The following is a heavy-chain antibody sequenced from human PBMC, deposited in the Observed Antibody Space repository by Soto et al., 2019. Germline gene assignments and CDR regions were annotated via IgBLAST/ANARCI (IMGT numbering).Heavy chain of an antibody. CDR3: ARALGYRGYAGIDV. D-gene: IGHD5-12*01. Sequence: QVQLVQSGGEVKKPGASVKVSCKASGYTFTIYGINWVRQAPGQGLEWMGWISPYNGNTNYAQKLQGRVTMTTDTSTSTAYTGLRSLGSDDTAVYYCARALGYRGYAGIDVWGQGTTVTVSS. CDR2: ISPYNGNT. CDR1: GYTFTIYG. V-gene: IGHV1-18*01. J-gene: IGHJ6*02.